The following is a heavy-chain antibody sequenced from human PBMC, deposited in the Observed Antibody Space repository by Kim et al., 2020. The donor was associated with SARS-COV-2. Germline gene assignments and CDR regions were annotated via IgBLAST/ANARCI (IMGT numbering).Heavy chain of an antibody. Sequence: GGSLRLSCAASGFTFSSYGMHWVRQAPGKGLEWVAVIWYDGSNKYYADSVKGRFTISRDNSKNTLYLQMNSLRAEDTAVYYCARAVSGSYEFDYWGQGTLVTVSS. V-gene: IGHV3-33*01. CDR1: GFTFSSYG. J-gene: IGHJ4*02. CDR2: IWYDGSNK. D-gene: IGHD1-26*01. CDR3: ARAVSGSYEFDY.